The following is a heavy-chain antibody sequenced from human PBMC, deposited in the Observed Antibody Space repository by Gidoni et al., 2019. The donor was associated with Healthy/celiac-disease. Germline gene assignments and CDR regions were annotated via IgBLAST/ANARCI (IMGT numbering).Heavy chain of an antibody. CDR2: INHSGST. Sequence: QVQLQQWGAGLLTPSETLSLTCAVYGGSFSGYSWSWIRQPPGKGLEWIGEINHSGSTNYNPSLKSRVTISVDTSKNQFSLKLSSVTAADTAVYYCARGLRFLEWSPRGYYYYGMDVWGQGTTVTVSS. V-gene: IGHV4-34*01. CDR3: ARGLRFLEWSPRGYYYYGMDV. J-gene: IGHJ6*02. CDR1: GGSFSGYS. D-gene: IGHD3-3*01.